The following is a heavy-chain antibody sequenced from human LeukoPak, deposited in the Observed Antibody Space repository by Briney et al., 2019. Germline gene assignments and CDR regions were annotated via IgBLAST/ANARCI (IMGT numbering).Heavy chain of an antibody. CDR3: ASLGTAHRYFDL. J-gene: IGHJ2*01. CDR1: GGSISSSSYY. CDR2: IYYSGST. D-gene: IGHD7-27*01. Sequence: SETLSLTCTVSGGSISSSSYYWGWIRQPPGKGLEWIGSIYYSGSTYYNPSLKSRVTISVDTSKNQFSLKLSSVTAADTAVYYCASLGTAHRYFDLWGRGTLVTVSS. V-gene: IGHV4-39*01.